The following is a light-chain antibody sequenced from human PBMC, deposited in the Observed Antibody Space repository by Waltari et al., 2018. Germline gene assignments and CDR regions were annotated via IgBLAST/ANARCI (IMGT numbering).Light chain of an antibody. Sequence: ELVLTQSPGTLSLSPGARVTPSCRASQSLSSDYLAWYQQKPGQAPRLLIYGASTRDTGIPDRFSGSGSGTDFTLTISRLEPEDFAVYCCQQYGTSPPTFGQGTKLEIK. CDR1: QSLSSDY. CDR2: GAS. CDR3: QQYGTSPPT. V-gene: IGKV3-20*01. J-gene: IGKJ2*01.